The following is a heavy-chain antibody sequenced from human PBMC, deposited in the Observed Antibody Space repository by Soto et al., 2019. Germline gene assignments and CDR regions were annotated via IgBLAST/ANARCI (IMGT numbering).Heavy chain of an antibody. V-gene: IGHV5-51*01. D-gene: IGHD2-2*01. CDR2: IYPGDSDT. CDR1: GYSFTSYW. CDR3: ARDRCSSTSCYEDYYYYGMDV. J-gene: IGHJ6*02. Sequence: PGESLKISCKGSGYSFTSYWIGWVRQMPGKGLEWMGIIYPGDSDTRYSPSFQGHVTISADKSISTAYLQWSSLKASDTAMYYCARDRCSSTSCYEDYYYYGMDVWGQGTTVTVSS.